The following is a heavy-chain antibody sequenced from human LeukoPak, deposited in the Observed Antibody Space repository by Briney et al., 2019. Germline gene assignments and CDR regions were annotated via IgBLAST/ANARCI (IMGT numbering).Heavy chain of an antibody. CDR1: GFTFSSYA. J-gene: IGHJ4*02. CDR3: AKETYSSSWYYFDY. D-gene: IGHD6-13*01. CDR2: ISGSGGRT. V-gene: IGHV3-23*01. Sequence: GGSLRLSCAASGFTFSSYAMSWVRQAPGKGLDWVSAISGSGGRTYYADSVKGRLTLSRDNSKNTLYLQMNSLRAEDTAVYYCAKETYSSSWYYFDYWGQGTLVTVSS.